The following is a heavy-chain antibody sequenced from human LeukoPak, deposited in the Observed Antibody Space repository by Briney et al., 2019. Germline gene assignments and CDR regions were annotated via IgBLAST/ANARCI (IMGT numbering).Heavy chain of an antibody. Sequence: GGSLRLSCAGSGFSFSSYGMHWVRQAPGKGLEWMAFIRSDGSNKYYADSVKGRFTISRDNSKNTLYLQMNNLRAEDTAVYYCAKVGATMVRGVMDYWGQGTLVTVSS. CDR1: GFSFSSYG. CDR2: IRSDGSNK. J-gene: IGHJ4*02. D-gene: IGHD3-10*01. CDR3: AKVGATMVRGVMDY. V-gene: IGHV3-30*02.